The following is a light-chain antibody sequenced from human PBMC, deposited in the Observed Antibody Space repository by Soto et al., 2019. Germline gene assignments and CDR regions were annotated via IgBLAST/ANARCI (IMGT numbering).Light chain of an antibody. Sequence: IVMTQSPDSLAVSLGERAAINCKSSQSVLYSSNNKNYLAWYQQKPGQPPKLLIYWASTRESGVPDRFSGSGSGTDFTLTISSLQPEDFATYYCQQLHGYPITFGQGTRLEIK. CDR2: WAS. CDR1: QSVLYSSNNKNY. CDR3: QQLHGYPIT. J-gene: IGKJ5*01. V-gene: IGKV4-1*01.